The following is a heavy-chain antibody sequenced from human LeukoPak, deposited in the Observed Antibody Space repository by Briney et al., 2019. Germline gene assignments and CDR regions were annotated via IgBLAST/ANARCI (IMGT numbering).Heavy chain of an antibody. J-gene: IGHJ5*02. Sequence: GGSLRLSCAASEFSVGSNYMTWVRQAPGKGLEWVSLIYSGGSTYYADSVKGRFTISRDNSKNTLYLQMNSLRAEDTAVYYCARRGYTYGWGWFDPWGQGTLVTVSS. CDR3: ARRGYTYGWGWFDP. D-gene: IGHD5-18*01. CDR1: EFSVGSNY. V-gene: IGHV3-66*04. CDR2: IYSGGST.